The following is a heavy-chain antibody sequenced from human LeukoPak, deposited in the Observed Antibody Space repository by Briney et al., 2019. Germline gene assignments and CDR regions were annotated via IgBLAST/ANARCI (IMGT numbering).Heavy chain of an antibody. Sequence: PGGSLRLSCAASGFTFSSYSMNWVRQAPGKGLEWVSYISSSSSTIYYADSVKGRFTISRDNAKNSLYLQMNSLRDEDTAVYYCARDGAGTDYDFWSGYESPWFDPWGQGTLVTVSS. V-gene: IGHV3-48*02. CDR2: ISSSSSTI. CDR3: ARDGAGTDYDFWSGYESPWFDP. CDR1: GFTFSSYS. D-gene: IGHD3-3*01. J-gene: IGHJ5*02.